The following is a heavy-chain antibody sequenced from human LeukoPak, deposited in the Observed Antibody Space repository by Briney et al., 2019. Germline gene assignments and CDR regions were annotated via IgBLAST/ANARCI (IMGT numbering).Heavy chain of an antibody. CDR2: IYYSGST. J-gene: IGHJ4*02. D-gene: IGHD6-19*01. Sequence: SETLSLTCTVSGGSISSYYWSWIRQPPGKGLEGIGYIYYSGSTNYNPSLKSRVTISVDTSKNQFSLKLSSVTAADTAVYYCARHEAVGSGWYFDYWGQGTLVTVSS. V-gene: IGHV4-59*08. CDR3: ARHEAVGSGWYFDY. CDR1: GGSISSYY.